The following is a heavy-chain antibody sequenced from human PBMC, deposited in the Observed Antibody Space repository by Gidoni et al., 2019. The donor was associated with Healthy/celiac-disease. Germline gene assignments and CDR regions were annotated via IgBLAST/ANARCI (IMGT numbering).Heavy chain of an antibody. Sequence: QVQLQESGPGLVKPSQTLSLTCTVSGGSISSGGYYWSWIRQHPGKGLEWIGYIYYSGSTYYNPSLKSRVTISVDTSKNQFSLKLSSVTAAHTAVYYCARGFREYYGSGSYNWFDPWGQGTLVTVSS. V-gene: IGHV4-31*03. D-gene: IGHD3-10*01. J-gene: IGHJ5*02. CDR2: IYYSGST. CDR3: ARGFREYYGSGSYNWFDP. CDR1: GGSISSGGYY.